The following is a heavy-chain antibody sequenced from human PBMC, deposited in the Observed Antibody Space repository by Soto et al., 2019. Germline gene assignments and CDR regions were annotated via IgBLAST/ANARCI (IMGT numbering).Heavy chain of an antibody. D-gene: IGHD2-2*01. CDR2: INHSGST. J-gene: IGHJ6*03. CDR3: AREDIVVVPAAILGRYYYYYMDV. V-gene: IGHV4-34*01. CDR1: GGSFSGYY. Sequence: SETLSLTCAVYGGSFSGYYWSWILQPPGKGLEWIGEINHSGSTNYNPSLKSRVTISVDTSKNQFSLKLSSVTAADTAVYYCAREDIVVVPAAILGRYYYYYMDVWGKGTTVTVSS.